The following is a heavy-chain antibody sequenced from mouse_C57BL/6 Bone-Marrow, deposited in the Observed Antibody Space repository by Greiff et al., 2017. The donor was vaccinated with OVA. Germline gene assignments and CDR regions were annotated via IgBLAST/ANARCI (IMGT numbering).Heavy chain of an antibody. D-gene: IGHD2-4*01. CDR3: TREKGYYDYDGTFDY. Sequence: EVQLQQSGTVLARPGASVKMSCKTSGYTFTSYWMHWVKQRPGQGLEWIGAIYPGNSDTSYNQKFKGKAKLTAVTSASTAYMELSSLTNEDSAVYYCTREKGYYDYDGTFDYWGQGTTLTVSS. CDR2: IYPGNSDT. J-gene: IGHJ2*01. CDR1: GYTFTSYW. V-gene: IGHV1-5*01.